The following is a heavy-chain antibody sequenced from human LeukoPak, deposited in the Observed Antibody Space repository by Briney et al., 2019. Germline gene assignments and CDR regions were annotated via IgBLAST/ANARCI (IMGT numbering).Heavy chain of an antibody. D-gene: IGHD6-19*01. CDR2: ILTMFGTP. Sequence: GTAVKVSCKASGDGFSMNDINWVRQPPAQGLEWVGGILTMFGTPKYVRKCQGRVTITKNDYTNTAYMELNRLASEDTAVYCCARERQWLVGLAFDIWGEGTMVTVSS. V-gene: IGHV1-69*05. CDR1: GDGFSMND. J-gene: IGHJ3*02. CDR3: ARERQWLVGLAFDI.